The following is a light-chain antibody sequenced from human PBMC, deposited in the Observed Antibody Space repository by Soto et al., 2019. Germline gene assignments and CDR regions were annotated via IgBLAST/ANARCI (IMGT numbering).Light chain of an antibody. V-gene: IGKV1-39*01. Sequence: DIQMTQSPSSLSASVGDRVTITCRASQSISSYLNWYQQKPGKAPKLLIYAASSLQSGVPSRFSGSGSGTDFTLTISSLQPEDFATYYCQQSYSTPCTFDPGTKVDIK. J-gene: IGKJ3*01. CDR2: AAS. CDR3: QQSYSTPCT. CDR1: QSISSY.